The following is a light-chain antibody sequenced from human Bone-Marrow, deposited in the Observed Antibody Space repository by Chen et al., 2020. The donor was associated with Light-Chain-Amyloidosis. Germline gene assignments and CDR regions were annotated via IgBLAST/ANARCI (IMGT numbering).Light chain of an antibody. CDR2: TAS. Sequence: DIQMTQSPSSLSASVGDRVTITCRASQSITKCLNWYQQKPGKGPKLLIYTASSLQSGVPSRFSGSGSGTDFSLTISSVQPEDLATYYCQQSYSTPTFGGGTKLEIK. CDR3: QQSYSTPT. J-gene: IGKJ4*01. CDR1: QSITKC. V-gene: IGKV1-39*01.